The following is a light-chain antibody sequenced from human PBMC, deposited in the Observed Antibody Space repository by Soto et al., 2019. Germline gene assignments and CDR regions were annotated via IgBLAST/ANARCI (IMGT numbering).Light chain of an antibody. V-gene: IGLV4-69*01. CDR1: SGHSSYA. Sequence: QPVLTQSPSASASLGASVKLTCTLSSGHSSYAIAWHQQQPEKGPRYLMKLNSDGSHSKGDGIPDRFSGSSSGAERYLTISRLQCEDEADYYCQTWGTGIQGVFGGGTRQAVL. CDR2: LNSDGSH. CDR3: QTWGTGIQGV. J-gene: IGLJ3*02.